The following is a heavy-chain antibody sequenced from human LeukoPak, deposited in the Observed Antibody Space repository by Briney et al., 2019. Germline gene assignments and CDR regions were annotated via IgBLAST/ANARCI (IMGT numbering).Heavy chain of an antibody. Sequence: GGSLRLSCAVSGFTFSNAWMTWVRQAPGRGLEWVAYMSYHGVRTHYGDSVRGRFTISRDNSENTLRLQMDSLRPEGTAIYYCAKKFPGNDDHFDHWGQGTLVTVSS. D-gene: IGHD4-23*01. V-gene: IGHV3-30*18. CDR3: AKKFPGNDDHFDH. J-gene: IGHJ4*02. CDR2: MSYHGVRT. CDR1: GFTFSNAW.